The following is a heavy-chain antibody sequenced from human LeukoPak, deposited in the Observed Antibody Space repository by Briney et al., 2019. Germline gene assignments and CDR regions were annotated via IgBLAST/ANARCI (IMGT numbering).Heavy chain of an antibody. CDR1: GFTFDDYG. D-gene: IGHD3-9*01. CDR3: ARDHYDILTGYVDY. V-gene: IGHV3-20*04. J-gene: IGHJ4*02. Sequence: RPGGSLRLSCAAPGFTFDDYGMSWVRQAPGKGLEWVSGINWNGGSTGYADSVKGRFTISRDNAKNSLYLQMNSLRAEDTALYYCARDHYDILTGYVDYWGQGTLVTVSS. CDR2: INWNGGST.